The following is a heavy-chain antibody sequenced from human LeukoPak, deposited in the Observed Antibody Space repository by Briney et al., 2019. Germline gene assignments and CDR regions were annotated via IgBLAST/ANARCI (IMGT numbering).Heavy chain of an antibody. J-gene: IGHJ4*02. CDR3: ARDRLACSSSWYLDY. Sequence: GGSLRLSCAASGFTFSSYGMHWVRQAPGKGLEWVAVIWYDGSNKYYADSVKGRFAISRDNSKNTLYLQMNSLRAEDTAVYYCARDRLACSSSWYLDYWGRGTLVTVSS. CDR1: GFTFSSYG. V-gene: IGHV3-33*08. CDR2: IWYDGSNK. D-gene: IGHD6-13*01.